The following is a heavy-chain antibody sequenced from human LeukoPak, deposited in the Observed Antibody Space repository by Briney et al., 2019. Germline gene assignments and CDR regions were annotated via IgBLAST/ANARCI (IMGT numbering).Heavy chain of an antibody. CDR2: MNPNSGNR. Sequence: GASVKVSCKASGYTFTSYDINWVRQAPGQGLEWMGWMNPNSGNRRYAQSFQGRVIMTTDTSINTAYMELSSLTSQDTAIYFCAGAGVAATGLDYWSQGTLVTVSS. D-gene: IGHD2-15*01. CDR1: GYTFTSYD. J-gene: IGHJ4*02. CDR3: AGAGVAATGLDY. V-gene: IGHV1-8*01.